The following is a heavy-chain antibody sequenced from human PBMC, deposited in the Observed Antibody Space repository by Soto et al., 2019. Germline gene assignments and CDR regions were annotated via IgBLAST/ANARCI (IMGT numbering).Heavy chain of an antibody. CDR2: INAGNGNT. CDR1: GYTFTIYA. J-gene: IGHJ6*03. CDR3: ARGAMSPYTYYMDV. V-gene: IGHV1-3*01. D-gene: IGHD4-4*01. Sequence: RASVKVSCKASGYTFTIYAIHWVRQAPGQRLEWMGWINAGNGNTKYSQKFQGRVTITRDTSASTAYMGLSSLRSEDTAVYYCARGAMSPYTYYMDVWGKGTTGTVSS.